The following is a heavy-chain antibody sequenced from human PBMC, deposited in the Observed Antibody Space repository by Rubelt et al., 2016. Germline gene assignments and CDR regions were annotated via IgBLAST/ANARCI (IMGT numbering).Heavy chain of an antibody. Sequence: EVQLVESGGGLVQPGGSLRLSCAASGFTFMKSAMSWVRQAPGKGPEWVASINDSDGGTNYADSVKGGFTIYRDNSKNTLYLQIDSLRVEDTAVYYCAKPNWNYQADWFHSWGQGTLVTVSS. CDR2: INDSDGGT. V-gene: IGHV3-23*04. D-gene: IGHD1-7*01. J-gene: IGHJ5*01. CDR3: AKPNWNYQADWFHS. CDR1: GFTFMKSA.